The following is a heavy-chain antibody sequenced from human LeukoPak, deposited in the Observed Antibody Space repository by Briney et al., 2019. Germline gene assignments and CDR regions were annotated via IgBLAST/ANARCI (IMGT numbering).Heavy chain of an antibody. V-gene: IGHV3-23*01. J-gene: IGHJ4*02. CDR1: GFTFSSSA. Sequence: PGGSLRLSCAASGFTFSSSAMSWVRQAPGKGLEWVSAISNNGGYTYYADSVQGRFTISRDNSKSTLCLQMNSLRAEDTAVYYCARGRGGVPMPGPHDYWGQGTLVTVSS. CDR3: ARGRGGVPMPGPHDY. D-gene: IGHD2-2*01. CDR2: ISNNGGYT.